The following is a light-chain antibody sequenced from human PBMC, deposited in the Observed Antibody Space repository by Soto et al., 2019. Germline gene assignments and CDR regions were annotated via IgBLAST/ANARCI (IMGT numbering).Light chain of an antibody. CDR2: DAS. J-gene: IGKJ4*01. Sequence: EIVLTQSPVTLSLSPGERATLSCRASQSVSSSLAWYQQKPGQAPRLLIYDASNRATGIPARFSGSGSETAFNLTVSSLGPEEFAVYYCQQRSNWPLSFGGGTKVEIK. CDR1: QSVSSS. CDR3: QQRSNWPLS. V-gene: IGKV3-11*01.